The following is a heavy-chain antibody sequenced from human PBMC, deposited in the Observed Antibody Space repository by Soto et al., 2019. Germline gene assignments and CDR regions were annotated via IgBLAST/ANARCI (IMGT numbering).Heavy chain of an antibody. J-gene: IGHJ4*02. CDR1: GFSLSTSAMR. Sequence: SGPTLVNPTQTLTLTCTFSGFSLSTSAMRVSWIRQPPGKALEWLARIDWGDDKFYSTSLRTRLTISKDTSKNQVVLTMTNMDPVDTATYYCARHDSSGYYLDYWGQGTLVTVSS. CDR2: IDWGDDK. CDR3: ARHDSSGYYLDY. V-gene: IGHV2-70*04. D-gene: IGHD3-22*01.